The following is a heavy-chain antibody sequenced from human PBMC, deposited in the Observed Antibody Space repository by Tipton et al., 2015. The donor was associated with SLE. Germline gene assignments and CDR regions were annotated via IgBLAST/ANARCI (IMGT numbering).Heavy chain of an antibody. Sequence: GSLRLSCAASGFTFSSYWMHWVRQAPGKGLVWVSRINSDGSSTSYADSVKGRFTISRDNAKNTPYLQMNSLRAEDTAVYYCAREGYSSSWYSAFDIWGQGTMVTVSS. CDR2: INSDGSST. CDR3: AREGYSSSWYSAFDI. D-gene: IGHD6-13*01. V-gene: IGHV3-74*01. J-gene: IGHJ3*02. CDR1: GFTFSSYW.